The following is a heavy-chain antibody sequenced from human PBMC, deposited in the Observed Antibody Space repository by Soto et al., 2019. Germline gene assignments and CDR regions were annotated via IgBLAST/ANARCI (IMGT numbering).Heavy chain of an antibody. CDR1: GDSVSSNSAA. Sequence: SQTLSLPCVISGDSVSSNSAAWNWIRQSPSRGLEWLGRTYYRSKWYNDYAVSVKSRITINPDTSKNQFSLQLNSVTPEDTAVYYCAREGPGIAAAGTSPWWFDPWGQGTLVTVSS. CDR2: TYYRSKWYN. J-gene: IGHJ5*02. CDR3: AREGPGIAAAGTSPWWFDP. V-gene: IGHV6-1*01. D-gene: IGHD6-13*01.